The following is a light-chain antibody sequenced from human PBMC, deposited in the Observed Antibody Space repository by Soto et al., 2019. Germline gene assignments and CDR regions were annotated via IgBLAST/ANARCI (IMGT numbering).Light chain of an antibody. CDR2: DTS. CDR1: TGAVTSGHY. Sequence: QAVVTQGPSLTVSPGGTVTLTCGSSTGAVTSGHYPYWFQQKPGQAPRTLIFDTSNKHSYTPARFSGSLLGGKAALTLSGAQPEDEADYYCLLSYSAIGVFGGGTKVTVL. J-gene: IGLJ2*01. CDR3: LLSYSAIGV. V-gene: IGLV7-46*01.